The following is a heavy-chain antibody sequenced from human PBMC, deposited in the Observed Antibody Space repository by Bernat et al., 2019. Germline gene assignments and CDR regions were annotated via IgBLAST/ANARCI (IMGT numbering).Heavy chain of an antibody. CDR3: ARFLYGDYVAFDI. D-gene: IGHD4-17*01. J-gene: IGHJ3*02. CDR1: GFTFSSYA. V-gene: IGHV3-30*01. CDR2: ISYDGSNK. Sequence: QVQLVESGGGVVQPGRSLRLSCAASGFTFSSYAMHWVRQAPGKGLEWVAVISYDGSNKYYADSVKGRFTISRDNSKNTLYLQMNSLRAEDTAVYYCARFLYGDYVAFDIWGHGTMVTVSS.